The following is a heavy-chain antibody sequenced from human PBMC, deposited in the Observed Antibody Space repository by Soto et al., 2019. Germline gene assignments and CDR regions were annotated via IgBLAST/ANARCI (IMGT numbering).Heavy chain of an antibody. V-gene: IGHV1-69*13. CDR3: ARVRYYGSGSYYYFDY. CDR2: IIPIFGTA. Sequence: ASVKVSCKASGGTFSSYAISWVRQAPGQGLEWMGGIIPIFGTANYAQKFQGRVTITADESTSTAYMELSSLRSEDTAVYYCARVRYYGSGSYYYFDYWGQGTRVTVAS. J-gene: IGHJ4*02. D-gene: IGHD3-10*01. CDR1: GGTFSSYA.